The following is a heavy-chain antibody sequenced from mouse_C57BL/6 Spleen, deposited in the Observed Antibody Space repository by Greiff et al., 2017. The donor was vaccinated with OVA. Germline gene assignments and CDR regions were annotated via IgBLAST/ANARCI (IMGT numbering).Heavy chain of an antibody. V-gene: IGHV5-17*01. J-gene: IGHJ2*01. Sequence: EVKLVESGGGLVKPGGSLKLSCAASGFTFSDYGMHWVRQAPEKGLEWVAYISSGSSTIYYADTVKGRFTVYRDNAKNTLFLQVTSLRSEDTAMYYCAREDDCGEDFDYWGQGTTLTVS. D-gene: IGHD2-4*01. CDR1: GFTFSDYG. CDR2: ISSGSSTI. CDR3: AREDDCGEDFDY.